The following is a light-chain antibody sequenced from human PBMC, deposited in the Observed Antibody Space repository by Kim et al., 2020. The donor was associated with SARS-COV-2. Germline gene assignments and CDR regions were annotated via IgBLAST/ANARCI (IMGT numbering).Light chain of an antibody. CDR2: QAS. CDR3: KQYETYWT. V-gene: IGKV1-5*03. J-gene: IGKJ1*01. Sequence: DIQMTQSPSTLSAFVGNRVTITCRASQSVDSWLAWYQQTPGKAPKLLIYQASKLASGVPSRFSGSGSGTDFTLTISNLQPDDSAIYYCKQYETYWTFGPGTKVEIK. CDR1: QSVDSW.